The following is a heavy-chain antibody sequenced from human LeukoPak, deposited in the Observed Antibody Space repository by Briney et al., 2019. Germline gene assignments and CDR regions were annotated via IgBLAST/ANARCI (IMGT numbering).Heavy chain of an antibody. J-gene: IGHJ3*02. CDR2: INHSGST. V-gene: IGHV4-34*01. D-gene: IGHD6-19*01. Sequence: PSETLFLTCAVYGGSFSGYYWSWIRQPPGKGLEWIGEINHSGSTNYNPSLKSRVTISVDTSKNQFSLKLSSVTAADTAVYYCAREFFGVSSGWSHGDIWGQGTMVTVSS. CDR3: AREFFGVSSGWSHGDI. CDR1: GGSFSGYY.